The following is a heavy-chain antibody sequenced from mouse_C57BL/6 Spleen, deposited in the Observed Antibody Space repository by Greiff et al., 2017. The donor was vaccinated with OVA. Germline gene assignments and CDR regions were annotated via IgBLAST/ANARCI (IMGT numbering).Heavy chain of an antibody. V-gene: IGHV1-22*01. CDR2: INPNNGGT. CDR1: GYTFTDYN. CDR3: AIWVYFDY. D-gene: IGHD1-1*02. Sequence: VQLKESGPELVKPGASVKMSCKASGYTFTDYNMHWVKQSHGKSLEWIGYINPNNGGTSYNQKFKGKATLTVNKSSSTAYMELRSLTSVDSAVYYCAIWVYFDYWGQGTTLTVSS. J-gene: IGHJ2*01.